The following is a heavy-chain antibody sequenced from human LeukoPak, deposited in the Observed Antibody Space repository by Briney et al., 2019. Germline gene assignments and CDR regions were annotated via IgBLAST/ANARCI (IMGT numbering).Heavy chain of an antibody. CDR3: ARGGSYFGEYYYIDV. CDR2: IIPIFGTA. D-gene: IGHD1-26*01. CDR1: GGTFSSYA. Sequence: ASVKVSCKASGGTFSSYAISWVRQAPGQGLEWMGGIIPIFGTANYAQKFQGRVTITADESTSTAYMELSSLRSEDTAVYYCARGGSYFGEYYYIDVWGKGTTVTISS. J-gene: IGHJ6*03. V-gene: IGHV1-69*13.